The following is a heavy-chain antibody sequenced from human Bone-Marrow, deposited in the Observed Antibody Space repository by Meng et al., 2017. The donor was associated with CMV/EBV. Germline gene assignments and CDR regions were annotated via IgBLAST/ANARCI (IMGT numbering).Heavy chain of an antibody. CDR1: GFTFDDYA. V-gene: IGHV3-9*01. D-gene: IGHD3-10*01. Sequence: SLKSSCAASGFTFDDYAMHWVRQAPGKGLEWVSGISWNSGSIGYADSVKGRFTISRDNAKNSLHLQMNSLRAEDTAVYYCARGSYGSGSFYPQPCDYGGQGNLVNVAS. CDR2: ISWNSGSI. J-gene: IGHJ4*02. CDR3: ARGSYGSGSFYPQPCDY.